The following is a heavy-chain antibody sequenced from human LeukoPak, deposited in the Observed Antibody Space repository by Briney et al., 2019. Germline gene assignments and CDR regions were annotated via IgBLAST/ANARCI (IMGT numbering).Heavy chain of an antibody. Sequence: ALVKVSCKASGYTFTGYYMHWVRQAPGQGLEWMGRINPNSGGTNYAQKFQGRVTMTRDTSISTAYMELSRLRSDDTAVYYCARSGWLQGSFDYWGQGTLVTVSS. D-gene: IGHD5-24*01. V-gene: IGHV1-2*06. CDR3: ARSGWLQGSFDY. CDR2: INPNSGGT. CDR1: GYTFTGYY. J-gene: IGHJ4*02.